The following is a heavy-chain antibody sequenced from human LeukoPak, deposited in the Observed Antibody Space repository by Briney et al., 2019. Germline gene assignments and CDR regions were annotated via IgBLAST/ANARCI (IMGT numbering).Heavy chain of an antibody. CDR3: AKDGLTGNYVNIDY. CDR1: GFTSRSYG. D-gene: IGHD4-11*01. CDR2: LRYDGSNK. V-gene: IGHV3-30*02. J-gene: IGHJ4*02. Sequence: GGSLSLSCEASGFTSRSYGLHWVRQVPAKGLGGVALLRYDGSNKYYADSVKGRFTISRDNSKNTLYLQMNSLRAEDTAVYYCAKDGLTGNYVNIDYWGQGTLVTVSS.